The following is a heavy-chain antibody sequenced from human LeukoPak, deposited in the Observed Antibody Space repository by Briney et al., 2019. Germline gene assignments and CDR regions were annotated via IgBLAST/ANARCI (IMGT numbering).Heavy chain of an antibody. CDR2: IRSNGGST. J-gene: IGHJ4*02. Sequence: GGSLRLSCSASGFTFSSYAMHWVRQAPGKGLEYVSAIRSNGGSTYYADSVKGRFTISRDNSKNTLYLQMSSLRAEDTAVYYCVKGRGSGSYPYYFDYWGQGTLVTVSS. V-gene: IGHV3-64D*06. D-gene: IGHD3-10*01. CDR1: GFTFSSYA. CDR3: VKGRGSGSYPYYFDY.